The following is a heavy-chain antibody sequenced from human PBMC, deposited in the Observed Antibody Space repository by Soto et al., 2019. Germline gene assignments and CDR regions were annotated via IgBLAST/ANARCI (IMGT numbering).Heavy chain of an antibody. CDR1: GGSFSGYY. Sequence: KSSETLSLTCAVYGGSFSGYYCSWIRQPPGKGLEWIGEINHSGSTNYNPSLKSRVTISVDTSKNQFSLKLSSVTAADTAVYYCARGTPRRYFDWLFPRIYFDYWGQGTLVTVSS. J-gene: IGHJ4*02. CDR2: INHSGST. D-gene: IGHD3-9*01. V-gene: IGHV4-34*01. CDR3: ARGTPRRYFDWLFPRIYFDY.